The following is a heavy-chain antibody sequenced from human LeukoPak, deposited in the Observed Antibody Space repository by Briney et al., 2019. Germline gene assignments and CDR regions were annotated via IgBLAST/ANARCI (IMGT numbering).Heavy chain of an antibody. Sequence: PGGSLRLSCAASGFTVSSNYMSWVRQAPGKGLEWVSVIYSGGSTYYADSVKGRFTISRDNSKNTLYLQMNSLKAEDTAVYYCAKGGGYYDTSGPTFSNWGQGTLVTVSS. J-gene: IGHJ4*02. CDR2: IYSGGST. CDR3: AKGGGYYDTSGPTFSN. V-gene: IGHV3-53*01. CDR1: GFTVSSNY. D-gene: IGHD3-22*01.